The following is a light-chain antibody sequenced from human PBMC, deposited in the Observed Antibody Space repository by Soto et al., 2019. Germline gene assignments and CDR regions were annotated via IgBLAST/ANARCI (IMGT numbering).Light chain of an antibody. J-gene: IGLJ1*01. Sequence: QSLLTHPASVSGSPGQSITISCTGTSSDVGGYNYVSWYQQHPGKAPKLMIYEVSNRPSGVSNRFSGSKSGNTASLTISGLQAEDEADYYCSSYTSSSTSYVFGTGTKVTVL. V-gene: IGLV2-14*01. CDR3: SSYTSSSTSYV. CDR2: EVS. CDR1: SSDVGGYNY.